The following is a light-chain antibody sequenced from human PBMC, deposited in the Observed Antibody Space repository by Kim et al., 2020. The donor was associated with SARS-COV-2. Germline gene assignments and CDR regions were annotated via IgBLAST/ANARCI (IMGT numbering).Light chain of an antibody. J-gene: IGLJ1*01. V-gene: IGLV2-14*03. Sequence: GQSITISCTGTSSAVGGYNYVSWYQQHPGKAPKLMLYDVSNRPSGVSNRFSGSKSGNTASLTISGLQAEDEADYYCSSYTSSSTQVFGTGTKVTVL. CDR2: DVS. CDR3: SSYTSSSTQV. CDR1: SSAVGGYNY.